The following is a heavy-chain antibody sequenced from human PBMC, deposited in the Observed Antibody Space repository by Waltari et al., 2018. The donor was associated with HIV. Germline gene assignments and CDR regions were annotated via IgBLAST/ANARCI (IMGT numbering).Heavy chain of an antibody. D-gene: IGHD4-17*01. CDR3: ARDKYGGHWFDP. Sequence: QVQLQESGPGLVKPSPTLSLSCTASGSSLIPGDYYWSWIRQHPGKGLEWIGYIYYSGYTHYSPSLQSRVTISVDTSKNHFSLNLSSVTAADTAVYYCARDKYGGHWFDPWGQGTLVTVSS. CDR1: GSSLIPGDYY. J-gene: IGHJ5*02. CDR2: IYYSGYT. V-gene: IGHV4-31*03.